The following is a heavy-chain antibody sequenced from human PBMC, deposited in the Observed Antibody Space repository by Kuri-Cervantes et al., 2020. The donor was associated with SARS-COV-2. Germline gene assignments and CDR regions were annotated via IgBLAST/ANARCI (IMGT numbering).Heavy chain of an antibody. CDR1: GFTFSSYA. CDR2: VRGKANNYAT. Sequence: GGSLRLSCAASGFTFSSYAIHWVRQASGKGLEWVGRVRGKANNYATAYAASVKGRFTISRDDLKNTAFLQMNSLKTEDTAVYYCTTLIDYWGQGALVTVSS. V-gene: IGHV3-73*01. J-gene: IGHJ4*02. CDR3: TTLIDY.